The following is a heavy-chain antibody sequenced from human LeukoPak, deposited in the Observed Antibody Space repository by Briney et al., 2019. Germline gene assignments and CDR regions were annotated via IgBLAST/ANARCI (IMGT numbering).Heavy chain of an antibody. V-gene: IGHV3-13*01. D-gene: IGHD1-1*01. CDR1: GLTFSSYD. CDR2: IGATGDT. Sequence: TGGSLRLSCAASGLTFSSYDMHWVRQPLGAGLEWVSKIGATGDTYYAGSVKGRFTITRENARKSLYLQMSSLRVEDTAVYFCVLGAYWNDDKNAFHIWGPGTMVTVSS. J-gene: IGHJ3*02. CDR3: VLGAYWNDDKNAFHI.